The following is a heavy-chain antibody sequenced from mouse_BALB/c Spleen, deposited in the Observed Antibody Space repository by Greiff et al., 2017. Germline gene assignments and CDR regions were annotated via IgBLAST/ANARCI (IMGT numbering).Heavy chain of an antibody. CDR2: IRNKANGYTT. Sequence: DVKLVESGGGLVQPGGSLRLSCASSGFTFTDYYMSWVRQPPGKALEWLGFIRNKANGYTTDYSASVKGRFTISRDESQSILYLHMNTLRAEDSATYYYARDTDYSYCFDYWGQGTTLTVSA. CDR3: ARDTDYSYCFDY. J-gene: IGHJ2*01. V-gene: IGHV7-3*02. D-gene: IGHD1-1*01. CDR1: GFTFTDYY.